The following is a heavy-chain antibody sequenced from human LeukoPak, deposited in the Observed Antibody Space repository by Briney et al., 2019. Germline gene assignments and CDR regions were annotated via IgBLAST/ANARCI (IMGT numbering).Heavy chain of an antibody. V-gene: IGHV1-2*02. Sequence: SVKVSCKPSRYTFNAYYMHWVRQAPGQGLKWMGWINPNSGGTNYAQKLQGRVTMTRDTSISTAYMELSRLRPDDTAVYYCAREPPRYRGPFDYWGQGTLVTVCS. D-gene: IGHD1-26*01. CDR1: RYTFNAYY. CDR3: AREPPRYRGPFDY. J-gene: IGHJ4*02. CDR2: INPNSGGT.